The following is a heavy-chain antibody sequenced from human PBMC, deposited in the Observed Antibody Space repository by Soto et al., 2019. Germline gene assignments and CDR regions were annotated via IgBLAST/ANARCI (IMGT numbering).Heavy chain of an antibody. V-gene: IGHV4-38-2*02. CDR3: ARDRGVTGTTPNWFDP. J-gene: IGHJ5*02. CDR2: IYHSGST. D-gene: IGHD1-7*01. CDR1: GYSVSSGYY. Sequence: SETLSLTCAVSGYSVSSGYYWGWIRQPPGKGLEWIGSIYHSGSTYYNPSLKSRVTISVDTSKNQFSLKLSSVTAADTAVYYCARDRGVTGTTPNWFDPWGQGTLVTVSS.